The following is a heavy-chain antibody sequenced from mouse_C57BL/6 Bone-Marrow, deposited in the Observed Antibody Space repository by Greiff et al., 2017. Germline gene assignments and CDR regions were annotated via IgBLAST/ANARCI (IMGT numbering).Heavy chain of an antibody. D-gene: IGHD2-3*01. CDR3: ARIPLYDGYYAVGFAY. J-gene: IGHJ3*01. CDR1: GFSLSTFGMG. Sequence: QVTLKESGPGILQPSQTLSLTCSFSGFSLSTFGMGVGWIRQPSGKGLEWLAHIWWDDDKYYNPALKSRLTISKDTSKNQVFLKIANVDTADTATYYCARIPLYDGYYAVGFAYWGQGTLVTVSA. CDR2: IWWDDDK. V-gene: IGHV8-8*01.